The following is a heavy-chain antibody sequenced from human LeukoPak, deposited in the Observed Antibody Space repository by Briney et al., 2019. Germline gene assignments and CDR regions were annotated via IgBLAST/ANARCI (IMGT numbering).Heavy chain of an antibody. J-gene: IGHJ5*02. CDR3: ANTGYSSGWYLNWFDP. CDR1: GYTFTSYY. V-gene: IGHV1-46*01. CDR2: INPSGGST. Sequence: ASVKLSCKASGYTFTSYYMHWVRQAPGQGLEWMGLINPSGGSTSYAQKFQGRVTMTRDTSTSTVYMELSSLRSEDTAVYYCANTGYSSGWYLNWFDPWGQGTLVTVSS. D-gene: IGHD6-19*01.